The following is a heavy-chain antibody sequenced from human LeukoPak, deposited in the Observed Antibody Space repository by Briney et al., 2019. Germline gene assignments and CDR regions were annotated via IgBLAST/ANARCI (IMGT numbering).Heavy chain of an antibody. Sequence: SETLSLTCAVYGGSFSGYYWSWIRRPPGKGLEWIGEINHSGSTNYNPSLKSRVTISVDTSKNQFSLKLSSVTAADTAVYYCARSGLNYYYYGMDVWGQGTTVTVSS. J-gene: IGHJ6*02. D-gene: IGHD6-19*01. CDR3: ARSGLNYYYYGMDV. CDR2: INHSGST. V-gene: IGHV4-34*01. CDR1: GGSFSGYY.